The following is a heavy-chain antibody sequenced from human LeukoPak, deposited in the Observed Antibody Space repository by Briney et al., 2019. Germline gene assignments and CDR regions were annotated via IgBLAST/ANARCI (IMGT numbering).Heavy chain of an antibody. CDR1: GFTFDDYT. D-gene: IGHD3-22*01. V-gene: IGHV3-43*01. J-gene: IGHJ5*02. Sequence: GGSLRLSCAASGFTFDDYTMHWVRQAPGKGLEWVSLISWDGGSTYYADSVKGRFTISRDNSKNSLYLQMNSLRTEDTALYYCAKKALLGDSSGYLWFDPWGQGTLVTVSS. CDR3: AKKALLGDSSGYLWFDP. CDR2: ISWDGGST.